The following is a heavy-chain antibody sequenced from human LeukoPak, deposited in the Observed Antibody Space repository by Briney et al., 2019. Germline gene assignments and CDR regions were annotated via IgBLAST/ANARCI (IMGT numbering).Heavy chain of an antibody. V-gene: IGHV1-2*02. CDR2: INPNSGGT. CDR3: ARDYYGSGSENNWFDP. D-gene: IGHD3-10*01. Sequence: ASVKVSCKASGYTFTGYYMHWVRQAPGQGLEWMGWINPNSGGTNYAQKFQGRVTMTRDTSISTAYMELSRLRSDHTAVYYCARDYYGSGSENNWFDPWGQGTLVTVSS. J-gene: IGHJ5*02. CDR1: GYTFTGYY.